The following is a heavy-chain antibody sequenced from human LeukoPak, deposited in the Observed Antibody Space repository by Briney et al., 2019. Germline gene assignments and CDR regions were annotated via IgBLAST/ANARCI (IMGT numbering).Heavy chain of an antibody. D-gene: IGHD6-19*01. J-gene: IGHJ4*02. CDR2: ISTSGGST. V-gene: IGHV3-23*01. CDR1: GFTLSNYV. CDR3: AKEGRAVAALDY. Sequence: GSVRLSCAASGFTLSNYVMTWVRQAPGKGLDWVSSISTSGGSTYYVDAVKGRFTITRDNSMNTLYLQMNSLRAEDTAVYYCAKEGRAVAALDYWGQGTLVTVSS.